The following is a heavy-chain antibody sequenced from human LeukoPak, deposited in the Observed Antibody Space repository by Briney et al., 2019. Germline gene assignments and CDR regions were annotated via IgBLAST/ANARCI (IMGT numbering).Heavy chain of an antibody. V-gene: IGHV3-30-3*01. J-gene: IGHJ4*02. Sequence: PGGSLRLSCAASGFTFSSYAMHWVRQAPGKGLEWVAVISYDGSNKYYADSVKGRFTISRDNSKNTLYLQMNSLRAEDTAVYYCARDRQVLSGSYFSGGAFDYWGQGTLVTVSS. D-gene: IGHD1-26*01. CDR1: GFTFSSYA. CDR2: ISYDGSNK. CDR3: ARDRQVLSGSYFSGGAFDY.